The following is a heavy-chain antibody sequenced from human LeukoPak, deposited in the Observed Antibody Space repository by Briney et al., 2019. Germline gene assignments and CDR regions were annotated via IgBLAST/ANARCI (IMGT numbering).Heavy chain of an antibody. Sequence: GGSLRLSCAASGFTFSDYYMSWIRQAPGRGLEWVSYISSSGSTIYYADSVKGRFTISRDNAKNSRYLQMNSLRAEDTAVYYCARDLRIAVAGTPPLYWGQGTLVTVSS. CDR2: ISSSGSTI. CDR3: ARDLRIAVAGTPPLY. D-gene: IGHD6-19*01. J-gene: IGHJ4*02. CDR1: GFTFSDYY. V-gene: IGHV3-11*01.